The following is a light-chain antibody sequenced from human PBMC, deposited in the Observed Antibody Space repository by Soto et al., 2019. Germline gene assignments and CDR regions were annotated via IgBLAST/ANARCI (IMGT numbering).Light chain of an antibody. J-gene: IGLJ3*02. Sequence: QSVLTQPPSVSAAPGQKVTISCSGSSSKIGNNYVSWYQQLPGTAPKLLIYDNNRRPSRIPDRFSGSKSGTSATLGITGLQTGDEADYYCGTWDSSLSAWVFGGGTKLTVL. CDR3: GTWDSSLSAWV. V-gene: IGLV1-51*01. CDR2: DNN. CDR1: SSKIGNNY.